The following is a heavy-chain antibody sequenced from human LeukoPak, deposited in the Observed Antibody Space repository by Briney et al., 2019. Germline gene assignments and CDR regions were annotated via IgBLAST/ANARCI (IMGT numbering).Heavy chain of an antibody. J-gene: IGHJ4*02. V-gene: IGHV1-69*01. D-gene: IGHD3-10*01. CDR1: GGTFSSYA. Sequence: SVKVSCKASGGTFSSYAISWVRQAPGQGLEWMGGIIPIFGTANYAQKFQGRVTITADESTSTAYMGLSSLRSEDTAVYYCARARYYGSGSYLPLDYWGQGTLVTVSS. CDR2: IIPIFGTA. CDR3: ARARYYGSGSYLPLDY.